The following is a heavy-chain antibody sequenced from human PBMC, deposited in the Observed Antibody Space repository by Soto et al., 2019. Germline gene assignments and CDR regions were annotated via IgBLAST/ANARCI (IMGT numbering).Heavy chain of an antibody. CDR2: TRNKANSYTT. Sequence: GGSLRLSCAASGFTFNEYSMDWVRQAPGKGLEWVGRTRNKANSYTTEYAASVKGRFTISRDDSKNSLYLQMNSLKTEDTAVYYCARVKGHQDYFDYWGQGTLVTVSS. CDR3: ARVKGHQDYFDY. CDR1: GFTFNEYS. V-gene: IGHV3-72*01. J-gene: IGHJ4*02.